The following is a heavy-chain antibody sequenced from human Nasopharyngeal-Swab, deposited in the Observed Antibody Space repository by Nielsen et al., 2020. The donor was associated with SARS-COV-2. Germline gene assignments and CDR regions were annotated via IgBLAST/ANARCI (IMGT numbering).Heavy chain of an antibody. CDR3: AREGNCSGGSCYSYFDY. V-gene: IGHV4-31*02. D-gene: IGHD2-15*01. J-gene: IGHJ4*02. Sequence: WMRPSHGTGLAWIGHIYYSASTYYNPLLKSRVTISVDTSKNQFSLKLSSVSAADTAVYYSAREGNCSGGSCYSYFDYWGQGTLVTVSS. CDR2: IYYSAST.